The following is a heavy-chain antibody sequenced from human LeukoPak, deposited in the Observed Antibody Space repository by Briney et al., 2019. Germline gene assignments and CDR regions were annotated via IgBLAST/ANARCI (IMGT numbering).Heavy chain of an antibody. D-gene: IGHD5-24*01. CDR2: ISSSGSTI. J-gene: IGHJ4*02. V-gene: IGHV3-48*03. CDR3: ARVGMATMYSDY. CDR1: GFTFSSYE. Sequence: PGGSLRLSCAASGFTFSSYEMNWVRQAPGKGLEWVSYISSSGSTIYYADSVKSRFTISRDNAKNSLYLQMNSLRAEDTAVYYCARVGMATMYSDYWGQGTLVTVSS.